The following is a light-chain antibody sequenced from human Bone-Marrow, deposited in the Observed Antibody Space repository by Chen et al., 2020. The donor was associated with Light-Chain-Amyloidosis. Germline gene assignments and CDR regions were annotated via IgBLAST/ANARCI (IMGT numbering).Light chain of an antibody. CDR2: KDT. CDR3: QSANSSGTYEVI. CDR1: DLPTKY. J-gene: IGLJ2*01. Sequence: SYELTQPPSVSVSQGQTARITCSGDDLPTKYAYWYRQKPGQAPVLVIHKDTERPSGISERFSGSSSGTTATLTISGVQEEEEADYHCQSANSSGTYEVIFGGGTKLTVL. V-gene: IGLV3-25*02.